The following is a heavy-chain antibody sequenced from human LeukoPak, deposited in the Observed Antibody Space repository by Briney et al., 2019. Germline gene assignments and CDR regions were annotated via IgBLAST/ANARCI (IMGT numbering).Heavy chain of an antibody. CDR2: IHYSGSA. Sequence: SETLSLTCTVSNGPINTYQWSWIRQPPGKGLEWIGNIHYSGSANYNPSLKSRVTISVDTSKNQFSLKLSSVTAADTAVYYCARGLELVGATYYFDYWGQGTLVTVSS. CDR3: ARGLELVGATYYFDY. J-gene: IGHJ4*02. V-gene: IGHV4-59*12. D-gene: IGHD1-26*01. CDR1: NGPINTYQ.